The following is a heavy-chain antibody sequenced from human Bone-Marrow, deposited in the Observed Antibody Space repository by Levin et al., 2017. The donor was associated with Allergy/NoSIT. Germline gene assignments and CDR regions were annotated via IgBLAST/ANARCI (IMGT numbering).Heavy chain of an antibody. CDR3: AHRRGAGRYWGAGYFDY. V-gene: IGHV2-5*02. J-gene: IGHJ4*02. CDR2: IYWDDDK. D-gene: IGHD3-10*01. Sequence: SGPTLVKPTQTLTLTCTFSGFSLSTSGVGVGWIRQPPGKAPESLALIYWDDDKRYSPSLKSRLTITKDTSKNQVLLSMTNMDPVDTATYFCAHRRGAGRYWGAGYFDYWGQGSLVTVSS. CDR1: GFSLSTSGVG.